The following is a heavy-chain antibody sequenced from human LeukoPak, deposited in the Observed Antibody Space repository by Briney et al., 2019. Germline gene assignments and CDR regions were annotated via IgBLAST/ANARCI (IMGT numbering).Heavy chain of an antibody. CDR1: GYRFTNYW. CDR2: IYPGDSDT. CDR3: ARRGGTWVDY. V-gene: IGHV5-51*01. Sequence: GESLKISCKASGYRFTNYWIGWGRPMPGKGVGWMGIIYPGDSDTRYSPSFEGQVTISADKSISTAYLQWSSLKASDTAMYFCARRGGTWVDYWGQGTLVTVSS. D-gene: IGHD3-16*01. J-gene: IGHJ4*02.